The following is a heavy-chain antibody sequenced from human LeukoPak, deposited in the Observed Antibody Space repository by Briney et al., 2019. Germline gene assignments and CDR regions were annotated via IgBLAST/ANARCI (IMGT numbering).Heavy chain of an antibody. D-gene: IGHD5-12*01. CDR2: ISGSGGGT. CDR1: GFTFSSYA. CDR3: AKARGSGLVATNY. V-gene: IGHV3-23*01. Sequence: GGSLRLSCAASGFTFSSYAMSWVRQAPGKGLEWVSAISGSGGGTYYADSVKGRFTISRDNSKNTLYLQMNSLRAEDTAVYYCAKARGSGLVATNYWGQGTLVTVSS. J-gene: IGHJ4*02.